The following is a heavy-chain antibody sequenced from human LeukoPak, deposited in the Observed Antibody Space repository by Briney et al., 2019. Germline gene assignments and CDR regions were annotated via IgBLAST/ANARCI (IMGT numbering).Heavy chain of an antibody. J-gene: IGHJ4*02. V-gene: IGHV1-69*05. CDR1: GGTFSSYA. CDR3: ARERDIAAAEKFLDY. D-gene: IGHD6-13*01. CDR2: IIPIFGTA. Sequence: SVKVSCKASGGTFSSYAISWVRQAPGQGLEWMGGIIPIFGTANYAQKFQGRVTITTDESTSTAYMELSSLRSEDTAVYYCARERDIAAAEKFLDYWGQGTLVTVSS.